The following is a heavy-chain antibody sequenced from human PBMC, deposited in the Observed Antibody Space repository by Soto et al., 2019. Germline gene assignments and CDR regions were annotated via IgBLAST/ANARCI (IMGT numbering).Heavy chain of an antibody. Sequence: SETLSLTCTVSGGSISSSSYYWGWIRQPPGKGLEWIGSIYYSGSTYYNPSLKSRVTISVDTSKNQFSLKLSSVTAADTAVYYCARESEQQLVPAAFDYWGQGTLVTVSS. V-gene: IGHV4-39*02. CDR2: IYYSGST. D-gene: IGHD6-13*01. CDR3: ARESEQQLVPAAFDY. CDR1: GGSISSSSYY. J-gene: IGHJ4*02.